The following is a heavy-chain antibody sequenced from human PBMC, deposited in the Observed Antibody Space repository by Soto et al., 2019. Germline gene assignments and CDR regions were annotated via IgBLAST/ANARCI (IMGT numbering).Heavy chain of an antibody. Sequence: QVQLVQSGAEVKKPGASVKVSCKASGYTFTSYDINWVRQATGQGLEWMGWMNPNSGNTGYAQKFQGRVTMTRNTSISTAYMELSSLRSEDTAVYYCASRYCISTSCYRYYYYGMDVWGQGTTVTVSS. J-gene: IGHJ6*02. D-gene: IGHD2-2*01. CDR2: MNPNSGNT. CDR1: GYTFTSYD. CDR3: ASRYCISTSCYRYYYYGMDV. V-gene: IGHV1-8*01.